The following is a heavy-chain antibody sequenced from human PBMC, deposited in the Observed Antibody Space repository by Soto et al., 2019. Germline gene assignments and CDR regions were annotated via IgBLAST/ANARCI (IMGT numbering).Heavy chain of an antibody. CDR2: ITYDGDFT. CDR1: GFTFGHYA. CDR3: ARDPSTGKADY. Sequence: LRLSCAASGFTFGHYAMNWVRQAPGKGLEWISTITYDGDFTHYEDSVKGRFTVSRDNSKNILYLEMNNLRVDDTALYYCARDPSTGKADYWGRGTLVTVSS. J-gene: IGHJ4*01. V-gene: IGHV3-23*01. D-gene: IGHD3-9*01.